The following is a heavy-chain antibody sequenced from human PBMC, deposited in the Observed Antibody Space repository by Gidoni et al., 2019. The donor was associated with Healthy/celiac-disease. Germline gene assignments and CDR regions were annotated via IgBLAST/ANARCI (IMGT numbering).Heavy chain of an antibody. CDR1: GSSFTSYW. Sequence: EVQLVQSGAEVKKPGESLKISCKGSGSSFTSYWIGWVRQMPGKGLEWMGIIYPGDSDTRYSPSFQGQVTISADKSISTAYLQWSSLKASDTAMYYCARGKGGYYDSSGYYGAFDYWGQGTLVTVSS. V-gene: IGHV5-51*03. J-gene: IGHJ4*02. CDR2: IYPGDSDT. CDR3: ARGKGGYYDSSGYYGAFDY. D-gene: IGHD3-22*01.